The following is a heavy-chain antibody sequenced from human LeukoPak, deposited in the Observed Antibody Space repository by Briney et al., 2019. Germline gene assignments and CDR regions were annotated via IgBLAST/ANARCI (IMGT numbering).Heavy chain of an antibody. J-gene: IGHJ4*02. CDR1: GFTLSSYA. D-gene: IGHD6-19*01. CDR3: AKVAYSGGWSPFDY. Sequence: GGSLRLSCAASGFTLSSYAMSWVRQAPGKGLEWVSAISASGGSSYYADSVKGRFTISRDNSKNTLYLQMNSPRAEDTAVYYCAKVAYSGGWSPFDYWGQGTLVTVSS. V-gene: IGHV3-23*01. CDR2: ISASGGSS.